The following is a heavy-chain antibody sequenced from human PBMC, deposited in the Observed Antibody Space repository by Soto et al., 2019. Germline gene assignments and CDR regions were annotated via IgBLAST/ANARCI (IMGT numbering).Heavy chain of an antibody. V-gene: IGHV1-69*02. CDR3: ARTLVVVPAATPVAHPIDY. J-gene: IGHJ4*02. CDR1: GGTFSSYT. CDR2: IIPILGIA. Sequence: SVKVSCKASGGTFSSYTISWVRQAPGQGLEWMGRIIPILGIANYAQKFQGRVTITADKSTSTAYMELSSLRSEDTAVYYCARTLVVVPAATPVAHPIDYWGQGTLVTVSS. D-gene: IGHD2-2*01.